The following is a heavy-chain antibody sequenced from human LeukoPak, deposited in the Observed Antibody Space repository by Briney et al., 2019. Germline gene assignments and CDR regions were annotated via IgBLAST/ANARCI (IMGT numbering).Heavy chain of an antibody. CDR2: IYPRDGST. CDR3: ARDQEGFVY. V-gene: IGHV1-46*01. J-gene: IGHJ4*02. Sequence: GASVKASCMASGYTFTNNYVHWVRQAPGQGLEWMGMIYPRDGSTSYAQNFQGRVTVTRDTSTTTVHMELSGLRSEDTAVYYCARDQEGFVYWGQGTLVTVSS. CDR1: GYTFTNNY.